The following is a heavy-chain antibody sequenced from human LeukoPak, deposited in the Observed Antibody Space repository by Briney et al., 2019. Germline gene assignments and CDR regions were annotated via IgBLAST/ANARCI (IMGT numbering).Heavy chain of an antibody. CDR2: IYSGGST. Sequence: GGSLRLSCAASGFTGSSKYMSWVRQAPGKGLEWVSVIYSGGSTYYADSVKGRFTISRDNSKNTLYLQMNSLRAEDTAAYYCAKDDSSGYAPGGIFDYWGQGTLVTVSS. CDR3: AKDDSSGYAPGGIFDY. J-gene: IGHJ4*02. CDR1: GFTGSSKY. V-gene: IGHV3-66*01. D-gene: IGHD3-22*01.